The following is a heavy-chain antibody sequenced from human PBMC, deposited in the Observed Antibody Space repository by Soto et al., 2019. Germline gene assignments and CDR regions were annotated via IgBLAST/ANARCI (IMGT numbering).Heavy chain of an antibody. CDR2: IWYDGSNK. Sequence: GGSLRLSCAASGFTFGSYGMHWVRQAPGKGLEWVAVIWYDGSNKYYADSVKGRFTISRDNSKNTLYLQMNSLRAEDTAVYYCARDDTRYYYDSGGYYSYWGQGTLVTVSS. CDR1: GFTFGSYG. J-gene: IGHJ4*02. CDR3: ARDDTRYYYDSGGYYSY. V-gene: IGHV3-33*01. D-gene: IGHD3-22*01.